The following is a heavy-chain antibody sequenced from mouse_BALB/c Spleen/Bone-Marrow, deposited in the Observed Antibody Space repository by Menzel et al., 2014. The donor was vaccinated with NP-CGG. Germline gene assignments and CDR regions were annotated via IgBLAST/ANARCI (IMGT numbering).Heavy chain of an antibody. Sequence: VQGVESGPELVSPGVSVKISCKAFGYTFTDYAIHWVKQSHSKSLEWIGIISTYSANTNYNQKFKGKATMTVDKSSSTAYMELARLTFEDSAIYFCARDISGYVRAMDYWGQATSVTVSS. D-gene: IGHD3-2*01. CDR1: GYTFTDYA. J-gene: IGHJ4*01. CDR2: ISTYSANT. V-gene: IGHV1-67*01. CDR3: ARDISGYVRAMDY.